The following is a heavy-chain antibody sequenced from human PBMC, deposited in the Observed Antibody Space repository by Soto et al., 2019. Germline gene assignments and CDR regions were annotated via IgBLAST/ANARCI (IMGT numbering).Heavy chain of an antibody. CDR1: GYSFTAYC. D-gene: IGHD1-26*01. J-gene: IGHJ4*01. V-gene: IGHV1-2*02. CDR2: INPNSGGT. Sequence: ASVKVSCKASGYSFTAYCVHWVRQAPGQGLEWMGWINPNSGGTNYAQRFQGRVAMTTDTSTNTAYMELNSLKSDDTALYFCARSSGTYSDFDYWGQGTQVT. CDR3: ARSSGTYSDFDY.